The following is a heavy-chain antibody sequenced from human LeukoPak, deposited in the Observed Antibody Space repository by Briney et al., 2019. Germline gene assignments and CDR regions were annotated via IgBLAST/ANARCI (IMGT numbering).Heavy chain of an antibody. D-gene: IGHD3-10*01. Sequence: GGSLRLSCAASGFTFSNYWMHWVRQAPGKGLVWVSRINSDGSTTSYADSVKGRFTISRDNAKNTLYLQMNSLRDEDTAVYYCARDLYYGSGSYYRVWPYWGQGTLVTVSS. V-gene: IGHV3-74*01. CDR2: INSDGSTT. J-gene: IGHJ4*02. CDR3: ARDLYYGSGSYYRVWPY. CDR1: GFTFSNYW.